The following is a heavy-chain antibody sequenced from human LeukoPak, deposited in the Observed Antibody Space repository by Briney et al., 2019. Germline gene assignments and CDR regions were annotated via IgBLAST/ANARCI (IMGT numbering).Heavy chain of an antibody. CDR2: ISGSGGST. Sequence: GGSLRLSCAASGFTFSSYTMSWVRQAPGRGLEWVSAISGSGGSTYYADSVKGRFTISRDNFKHTLYLQMNSLRAEDTAVYYCARSGSGSYFLDYRGQGTLVTVSS. CDR1: GFTFSSYT. CDR3: ARSGSGSYFLDY. D-gene: IGHD3-10*01. V-gene: IGHV3-23*01. J-gene: IGHJ4*02.